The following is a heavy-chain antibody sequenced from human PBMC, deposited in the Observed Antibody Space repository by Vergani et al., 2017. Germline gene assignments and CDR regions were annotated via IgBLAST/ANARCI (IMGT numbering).Heavy chain of an antibody. CDR1: GFRFDDYG. J-gene: IGHJ4*02. CDR3: ARDPEHGAIDY. V-gene: IGHV3-20*04. CDR2: INWDGGGT. Sequence: EVQLVESGGGVVRPGGSLRLSCAASGFRFDDYGMSWVRQAPGKGLEWVSGINWDGGGTAYADSMKGRFTISRDNAKNSLYLQIYSLTAEDTAVYYCARDPEHGAIDYWGQGTLVTVSS. D-gene: IGHD4-17*01.